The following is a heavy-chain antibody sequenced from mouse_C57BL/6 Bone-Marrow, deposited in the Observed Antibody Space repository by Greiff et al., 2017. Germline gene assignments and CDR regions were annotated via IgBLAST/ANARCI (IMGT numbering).Heavy chain of an antibody. J-gene: IGHJ4*01. Sequence: QVQLQQSGAELVKPGASVKLSCKASGYTFTEYTIHWVKQRSGQGLEWIGWFYPGSGSIKYNEKFKEKATLTGDKSSSTVYMELSRWTSEASAVYCCARHEDNLGAMDYWGQGTSVTVSS. CDR3: ARHEDNLGAMDY. CDR1: GYTFTEYT. CDR2: FYPGSGSI. V-gene: IGHV1-62-2*01.